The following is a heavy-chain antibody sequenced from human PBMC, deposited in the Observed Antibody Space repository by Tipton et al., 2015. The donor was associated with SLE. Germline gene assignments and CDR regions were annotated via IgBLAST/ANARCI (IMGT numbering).Heavy chain of an antibody. CDR2: LSYDGSNK. CDR3: ARDGLLPAAFAYYYDMDV. V-gene: IGHV3-30*19. J-gene: IGHJ6*02. D-gene: IGHD2-2*01. Sequence: SLRLSCAASGFTFNNYGMHWVRQAPGKGLEWVAVLSYDGSNKYYADSVKGRFTISRDNSKNTLYLQMNSLRAEDTAVYYCARDGLLPAAFAYYYDMDVWGQGTPVTVSS. CDR1: GFTFNNYG.